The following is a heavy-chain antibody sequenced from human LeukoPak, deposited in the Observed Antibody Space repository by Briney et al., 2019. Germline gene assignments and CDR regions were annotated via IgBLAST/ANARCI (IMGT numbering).Heavy chain of an antibody. Sequence: GGSLRLSCAASGFTFSSYAMSWVRQAPGKGLEWVSAISGSGGSTYNADSVKGRFTISRDNSKNTLYLQMNSLRAEDTAVYYCAKESNYYDSSGYYCDAFDIWGQGTMVTVSS. CDR1: GFTFSSYA. CDR2: ISGSGGST. V-gene: IGHV3-23*01. J-gene: IGHJ3*02. D-gene: IGHD3-22*01. CDR3: AKESNYYDSSGYYCDAFDI.